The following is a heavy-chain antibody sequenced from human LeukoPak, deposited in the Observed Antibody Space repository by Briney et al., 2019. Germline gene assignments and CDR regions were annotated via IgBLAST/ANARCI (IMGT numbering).Heavy chain of an antibody. D-gene: IGHD2-21*01. V-gene: IGHV3-23*01. Sequence: GGSLRLSCAASGFTFSSYGMSWVRQAPGKGLEWVSATSSSDSGTYYADSVRGRFTISRDNSKNRLYLQMSRLRAEDAAVYYCAKAPVTSCRGAYCYPFDSWGQGTLVTVSS. CDR1: GFTFSSYG. CDR3: AKAPVTSCRGAYCYPFDS. CDR2: TSSSDSGT. J-gene: IGHJ4*02.